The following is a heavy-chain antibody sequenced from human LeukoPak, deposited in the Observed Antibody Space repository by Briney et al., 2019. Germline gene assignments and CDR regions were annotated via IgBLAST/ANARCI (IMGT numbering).Heavy chain of an antibody. CDR1: GCSFPCFR. CDR3: ARHLTRGCFDY. Sequence: GESLKLSCKGSGCSFPCFRLSLDRQVPRKGVGGMGRIDTHDYYTNYKPSFQGHIPSSADKSSSTAYLQWSSLKASDTAMYYCARHLTRGCFDYWGQGTLVTVSS. J-gene: IGHJ4*02. V-gene: IGHV5-10-1*01. CDR2: IDTHDYYT. D-gene: IGHD3-16*01.